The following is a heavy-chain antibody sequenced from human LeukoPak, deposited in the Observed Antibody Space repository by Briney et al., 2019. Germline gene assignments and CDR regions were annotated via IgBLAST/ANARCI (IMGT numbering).Heavy chain of an antibody. Sequence: GGSLRLSCAASGFTFSSYAMSWVRQAPGKGLEWVSAISGSGGSTYYADSVKGRFTISRDNSKNTLYLQMNSLRAEDTAVYYCAKVEPIVVEPAAMSDYWGQGTLVTVSS. D-gene: IGHD2-2*01. CDR1: GFTFSSYA. J-gene: IGHJ4*02. CDR3: AKVEPIVVEPAAMSDY. V-gene: IGHV3-23*01. CDR2: ISGSGGST.